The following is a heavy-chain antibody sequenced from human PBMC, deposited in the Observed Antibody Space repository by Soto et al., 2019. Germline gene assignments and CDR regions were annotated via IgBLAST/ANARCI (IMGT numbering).Heavy chain of an antibody. J-gene: IGHJ6*02. Sequence: QVQLVQSGVEVKKPGSSVKVSCKASGGTFSSYAISWVRQAPGQGLEWMGGIIPIFGTANYAQKFQGRVTITADKSTSTAYMELSSLRSEDTAVYYCAAQGAAILSYYYGMDVWGQGTTVTVSS. CDR1: GGTFSSYA. D-gene: IGHD2-2*01. CDR3: AAQGAAILSYYYGMDV. CDR2: IIPIFGTA. V-gene: IGHV1-69*06.